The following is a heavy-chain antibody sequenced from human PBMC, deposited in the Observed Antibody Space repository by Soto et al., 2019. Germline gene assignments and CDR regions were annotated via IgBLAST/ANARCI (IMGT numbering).Heavy chain of an antibody. D-gene: IGHD5-18*01. CDR3: ARVGGTGGYTYGIDY. V-gene: IGHV1-69*06. J-gene: IGHJ4*02. CDR1: GGTFSSYA. Sequence: ASVKVSCKASGGTFSSYAISGVRQAPGQGLEWMGGIIPVFGTGIYAQQLQGGVTITADKSKNTAYMELSSLRSEDTAVYFCARVGGTGGYTYGIDYWGQGTLVTVSS. CDR2: IIPVFGTG.